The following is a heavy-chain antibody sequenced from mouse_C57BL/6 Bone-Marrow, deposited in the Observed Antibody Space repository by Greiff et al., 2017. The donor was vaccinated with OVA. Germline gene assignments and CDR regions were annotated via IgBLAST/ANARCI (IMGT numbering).Heavy chain of an antibody. CDR1: GYAFSSSW. D-gene: IGHD1-1*01. Sequence: QVQLQQSGPELVKPGASVKISCKASGYAFSSSWMNWVKQRPGKGLEWIGRIYPGDGDTNYNGKFKGKATLTADKSSSTAYMQLSSLTSEDSAVYFCARRAYTTDWYFDGWGTGTTVTGSS. V-gene: IGHV1-82*01. CDR2: IYPGDGDT. J-gene: IGHJ1*03. CDR3: ARRAYTTDWYFDG.